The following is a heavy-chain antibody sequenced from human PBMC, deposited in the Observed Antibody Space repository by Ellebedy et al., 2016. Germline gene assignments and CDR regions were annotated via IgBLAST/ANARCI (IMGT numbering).Heavy chain of an antibody. CDR3: AKDSGDVVVPAAMGY. CDR1: GFTFSSYA. Sequence: GESLKISXAASGFTFSSYAMSWVRQAPGKGLEWVSAISGSGGSTYYADSVKGRFTISRDNSKNTLYLQMNSLRAEDTAVYYCAKDSGDVVVPAAMGYWGQGTLVTVSS. V-gene: IGHV3-23*01. J-gene: IGHJ4*02. D-gene: IGHD2-2*01. CDR2: ISGSGGST.